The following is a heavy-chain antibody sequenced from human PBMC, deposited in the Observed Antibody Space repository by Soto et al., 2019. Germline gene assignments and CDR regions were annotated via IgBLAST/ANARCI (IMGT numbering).Heavy chain of an antibody. CDR2: IGAGGGST. CDR1: GFTFSSYA. Sequence: PGGSLRLSCAASGFTFSSYAMTWVRQAPGKGLEWVSTIGAGGGSTYSADSVKGRFTISRDNSKNTLYLQMNSLRAEDTAVYYCAKIRPSIDYWGQGTLVTVSS. D-gene: IGHD3-16*01. V-gene: IGHV3-23*01. J-gene: IGHJ4*02. CDR3: AKIRPSIDY.